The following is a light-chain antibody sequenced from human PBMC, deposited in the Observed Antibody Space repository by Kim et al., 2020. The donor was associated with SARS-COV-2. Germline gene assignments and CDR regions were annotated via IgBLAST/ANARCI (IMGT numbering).Light chain of an antibody. J-gene: IGLJ1*01. CDR1: KLGDKY. CDR2: QDS. V-gene: IGLV3-1*01. CDR3: QAWDSSTHYV. Sequence: SYELTQPPSVSVSPGQTASITCSGDKLGDKYACWYQQKPGQSPVLVIYQDSKRPSGIPERFSGSNSGNTATLTISGTQAMDEADYYCQAWDSSTHYVFG.